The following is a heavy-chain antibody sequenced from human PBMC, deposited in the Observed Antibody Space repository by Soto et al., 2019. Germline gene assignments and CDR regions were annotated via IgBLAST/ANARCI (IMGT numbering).Heavy chain of an antibody. CDR3: ARIESRTYHNSRGTDLDF. J-gene: IGHJ4*02. CDR1: GGTFGSHT. D-gene: IGHD3-22*01. V-gene: IGHV1-69*06. CDR2: IIPVFNAA. Sequence: QVQLVQSGAEVKKPGSSVRVSCKVSGGTFGSHTFTWVRQAPGQGLEWMGEIIPVFNAANYAQRFQDRVTITEDRSATIVYLELSRLTSADTATYCCARIESRTYHNSRGTDLDFWGQGTLVIVSS.